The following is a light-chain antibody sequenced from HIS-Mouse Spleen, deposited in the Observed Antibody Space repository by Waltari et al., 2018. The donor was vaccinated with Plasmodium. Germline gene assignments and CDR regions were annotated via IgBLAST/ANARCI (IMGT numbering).Light chain of an antibody. CDR2: GAS. CDR3: QQYNNWSFT. Sequence: IVMTLSPATLSVSPGERATLSFRASHIVSSNLSWYQHKPGQSPRLLIYGASTRATGIPARFSGSGSGTEFTLTISSLQSEDFAVYYCQQYNNWSFTFGPGTKVDIK. V-gene: IGKV3-15*01. CDR1: HIVSSN. J-gene: IGKJ3*01.